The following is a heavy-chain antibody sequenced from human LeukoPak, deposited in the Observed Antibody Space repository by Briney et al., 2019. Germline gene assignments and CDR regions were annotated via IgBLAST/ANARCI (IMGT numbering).Heavy chain of an antibody. J-gene: IGHJ4*02. CDR1: GYTFTGYY. Sequence: ASVKVSCKASGYTFTGYYMHWVRQAPGQGLEWKGWINPNSGGTNYAQKFQGRVTMTRDTSISTVYMELSRLRSDDTAVFYCARVGQWELDRFHDYWGQGTLVTVSS. D-gene: IGHD1-26*01. V-gene: IGHV1-2*02. CDR3: ARVGQWELDRFHDY. CDR2: INPNSGGT.